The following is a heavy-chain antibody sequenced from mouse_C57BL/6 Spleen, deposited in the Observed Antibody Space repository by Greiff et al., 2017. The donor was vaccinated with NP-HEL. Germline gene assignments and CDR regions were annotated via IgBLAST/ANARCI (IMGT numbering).Heavy chain of an antibody. J-gene: IGHJ2*01. V-gene: IGHV1-59*01. D-gene: IGHD2-5*01. CDR2: IDPSDSYT. CDR1: GYTFTSYW. CDR3: AREDYSNFYFDY. Sequence: QVQLQQPGAELVRPGTSVKLSCKASGYTFTSYWMHWVKQRPGQGLQWIGVIDPSDSYTNYNQKFKGKATLTVDTSSSTAYMQLSSLTSEDSAVYYCAREDYSNFYFDYWGQGTTLTVSS.